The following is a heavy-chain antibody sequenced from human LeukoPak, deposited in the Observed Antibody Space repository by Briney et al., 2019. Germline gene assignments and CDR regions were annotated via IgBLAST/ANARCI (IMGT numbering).Heavy chain of an antibody. Sequence: ASVKVSCKTSGFMFTAYYIHWVRQVPGQGLEWMGLFNPKSGDTNYPQKFQGRVTMTGDTSTSTAYMELSSLRSDDTARYFCARDSSTWYSDYYYYMDVWGKGTTVTVSS. V-gene: IGHV1-2*02. CDR3: ARDSSTWYSDYYYYMDV. CDR2: FNPKSGDT. J-gene: IGHJ6*03. D-gene: IGHD2/OR15-2a*01. CDR1: GFMFTAYY.